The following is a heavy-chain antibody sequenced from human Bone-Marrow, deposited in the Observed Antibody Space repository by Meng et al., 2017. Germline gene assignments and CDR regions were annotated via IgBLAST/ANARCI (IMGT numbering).Heavy chain of an antibody. CDR3: ARADSAAAGTPAYFQH. CDR2: IIPIFGTA. J-gene: IGHJ1*01. Sequence: SVKVSCKASGGTFSSYAISWVRQAPGQGLEWMGGIIPIFGTANYAQKFQGRVTMTRDTSTTTVYMELSSLRSEDTAVYYCARADSAAAGTPAYFQHWGQGTLVTVSS. CDR1: GGTFSSYA. V-gene: IGHV1-69*05. D-gene: IGHD6-13*01.